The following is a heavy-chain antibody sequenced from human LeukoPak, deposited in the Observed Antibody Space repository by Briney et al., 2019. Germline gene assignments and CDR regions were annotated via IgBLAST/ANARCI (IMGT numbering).Heavy chain of an antibody. CDR1: GGSISIYY. CDR2: IYTSGST. Sequence: SETLSLTCTVSGGSISIYYWSWIRQPAGKGLEWIGRIYTSGSTNYNPSLKSRVTMSVDTSKNQFSLKLSSVTAADTAVYYCARSRPYSSGWYFDYWGQGTLVTVSS. J-gene: IGHJ4*02. D-gene: IGHD6-19*01. CDR3: ARSRPYSSGWYFDY. V-gene: IGHV4-4*07.